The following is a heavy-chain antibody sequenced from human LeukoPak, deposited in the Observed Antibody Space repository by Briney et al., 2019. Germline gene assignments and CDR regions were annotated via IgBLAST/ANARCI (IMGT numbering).Heavy chain of an antibody. J-gene: IGHJ6*02. Sequence: SETLSLTCTVSGGSISSYYWSWIRQPPGKGLEWIGYIYYSGSTNYNPSLKSRVTISVDTSKNQFSLKLSSVIAADTAVYYCAREPRGYDFWSGYQESYGMDVWGQGTTVTVSS. CDR2: IYYSGST. CDR1: GGSISSYY. V-gene: IGHV4-59*01. D-gene: IGHD3-3*01. CDR3: AREPRGYDFWSGYQESYGMDV.